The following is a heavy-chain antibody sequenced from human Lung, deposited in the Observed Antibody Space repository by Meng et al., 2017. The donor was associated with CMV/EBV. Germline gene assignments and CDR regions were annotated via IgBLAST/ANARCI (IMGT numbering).Heavy chain of an antibody. CDR3: ARDSRPFWFDP. J-gene: IGHJ5*02. Sequence: SQASGGTFSSYSISWVRQAPGQGLEWMGRIIPILGIANYAQKFQGRVTITADKSTSTAYMELSSLRSEDTAVYYCARDSRPFWFDPWGQGTLVTVSS. CDR1: GGTFSSYS. V-gene: IGHV1-69*04. CDR2: IIPILGIA.